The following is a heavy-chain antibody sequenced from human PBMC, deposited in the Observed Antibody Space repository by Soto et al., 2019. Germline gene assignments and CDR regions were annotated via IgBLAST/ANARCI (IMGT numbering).Heavy chain of an antibody. CDR1: GFMFSTYS. CDR2: ISSSSDYT. J-gene: IGHJ6*02. Sequence: EVQLVESGGGLVKPGGSLRLSCAASGFMFSTYSTNWVRQAPGKGLEWVASISSSSDYTYYADSVKGRFTISRDNAKNSLYLNMNSLRAEDTAVYYCARDPYGGNAGPYFYYYGMDVWGQGTTVTVSS. CDR3: ARDPYGGNAGPYFYYYGMDV. D-gene: IGHD2-15*01. V-gene: IGHV3-21*01.